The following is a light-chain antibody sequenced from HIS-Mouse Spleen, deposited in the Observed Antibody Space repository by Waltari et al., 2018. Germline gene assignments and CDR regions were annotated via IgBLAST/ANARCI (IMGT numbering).Light chain of an antibody. CDR1: KLADKY. V-gene: IGLV3-1*01. CDR3: QAWDSSTAV. Sequence: SYELTQPPSVSVSPGQTASITCSGDKLADKYPCWYQQMPGQSPVLVIYQDSKRPSGIPERFSGSNSGNTATLTISGTQAMDEADYYCQAWDSSTAVFGGGTKLTVL. CDR2: QDS. J-gene: IGLJ2*01.